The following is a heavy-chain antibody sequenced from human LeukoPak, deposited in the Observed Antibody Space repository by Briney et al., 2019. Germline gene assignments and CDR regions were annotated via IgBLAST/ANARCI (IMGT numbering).Heavy chain of an antibody. CDR1: GFTFRSYA. CDR3: AKAMTSSTYYFDS. CDR2: ISLNDGST. J-gene: IGHJ4*02. Sequence: QPGGSLRLSCTASGFTFRSYAMNWVRQAPGKGLEWVSVISLNDGSTYYADSVRGRFTISRDNSKNTLFLQMNGLRAEDTAIYYCAKAMTSSTYYFDSWGQGTLVTVSS. V-gene: IGHV3-23*01. D-gene: IGHD3-9*01.